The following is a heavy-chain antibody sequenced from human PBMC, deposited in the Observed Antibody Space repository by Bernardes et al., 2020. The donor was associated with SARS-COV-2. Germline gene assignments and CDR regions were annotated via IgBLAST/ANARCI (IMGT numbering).Heavy chain of an antibody. CDR1: GYTFTDYY. CDR3: AAGPNWFDH. V-gene: IGHV1-2*02. CDR2: ISPNSGGT. Sequence: ASVKVSCKASGYTFTDYYIHWVRQAPGQGLEWMGWISPNSGGTNYAQKFQERVTITWDMSTRAGYMDLSSLRSEDTAVYYCAAGPNWFDHWGQGTLVTVSS. J-gene: IGHJ5*02.